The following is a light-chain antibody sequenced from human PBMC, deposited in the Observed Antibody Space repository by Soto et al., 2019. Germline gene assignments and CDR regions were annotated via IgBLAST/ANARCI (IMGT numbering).Light chain of an antibody. V-gene: IGKV4-1*01. Sequence: DIVRTQSPDSMAVSLGERATINCNSSQSVLYSSNNKKYLAWYQQKPGQPPKLLIYLASTRESGVPDRLSGSGYGTDLTITISSMQAEDVAVYYCQQYYSTTLTFGGGTKVDI. J-gene: IGKJ4*01. CDR3: QQYYSTTLT. CDR2: LAS. CDR1: QSVLYSSNNKKY.